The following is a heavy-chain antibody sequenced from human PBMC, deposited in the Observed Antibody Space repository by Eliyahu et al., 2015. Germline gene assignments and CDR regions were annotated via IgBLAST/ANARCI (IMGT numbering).Heavy chain of an antibody. CDR1: GGSISSYY. CDR2: IYYSGST. D-gene: IGHD6-6*01. J-gene: IGHJ6*02. Sequence: QVQLQESGPGLVKPPETLSLTCTVSGGSISSYYWSWIRQPPGKGLEWIGYIYYSGSTNYNPSLKSRVTISVDTSKNQFSLKLSSVTAADTAVYYCARDASYLAYGMDVWGQGTTVTVSS. V-gene: IGHV4-59*01. CDR3: ARDASYLAYGMDV.